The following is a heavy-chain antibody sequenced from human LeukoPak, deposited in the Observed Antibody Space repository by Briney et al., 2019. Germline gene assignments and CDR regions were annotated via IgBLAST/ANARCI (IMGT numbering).Heavy chain of an antibody. Sequence: GGSLRLSCVASGFTFNTYGMHWVRQAPGKGLEWVAFIRYDGSNKYYADSVKGRFTISRDNSKNTLYLQMNSLRAEDTAVYYCAKGAEILSGYYYYYYMDVWGKGTTVTVSS. CDR2: IRYDGSNK. CDR1: GFTFNTYG. CDR3: AKGAEILSGYYYYYYMDV. V-gene: IGHV3-30*02. J-gene: IGHJ6*03. D-gene: IGHD2/OR15-2a*01.